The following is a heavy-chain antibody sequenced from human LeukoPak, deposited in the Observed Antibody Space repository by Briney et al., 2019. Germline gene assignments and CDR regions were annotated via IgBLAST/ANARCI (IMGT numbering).Heavy chain of an antibody. V-gene: IGHV1-3*01. Sequence: VASVKVSFKASGYTFTNYLMHWVRQAPGQRLEGMGWINAGNGNTKYSQNFQDRVTITRDTSANTAYMELSSLRSEDTAVYYCARGTAYGGYVNYWGQGTLVTVSS. CDR2: INAGNGNT. CDR3: ARGTAYGGYVNY. J-gene: IGHJ4*02. D-gene: IGHD5-12*01. CDR1: GYTFTNYL.